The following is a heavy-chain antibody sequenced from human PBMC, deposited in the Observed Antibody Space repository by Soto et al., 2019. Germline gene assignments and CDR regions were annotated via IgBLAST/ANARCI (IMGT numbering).Heavy chain of an antibody. J-gene: IGHJ6*02. D-gene: IGHD2-15*01. CDR2: IIPIFGTA. Sequence: QVQLVQSGAEVKKPGSSVKVSCKASGGTFSSYAISWVRQAPGQGLEWMGGIIPIFGTANYAQKFQGRVTSTADESTSTADMELSSLRSEDTAVYYCARILRDCSGGSCYSTGYYYYGMDVWGQGTTVTVSS. V-gene: IGHV1-69*12. CDR1: GGTFSSYA. CDR3: ARILRDCSGGSCYSTGYYYYGMDV.